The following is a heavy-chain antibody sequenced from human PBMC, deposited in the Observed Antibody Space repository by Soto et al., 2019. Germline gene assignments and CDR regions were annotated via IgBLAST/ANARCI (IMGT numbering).Heavy chain of an antibody. J-gene: IGHJ6*02. D-gene: IGHD3-3*01. CDR1: GGTFSSYA. CDR2: IIPIFGTA. CDR3: ARTWRGVRYYYYGSDV. Sequence: SVKVSCKASGGTFSSYAISWVRQAPGQGLEWMGGIIPIFGTANYAQKFQGRVTITADESTSTASMELRSLRSEDTAVYYCARTWRGVRYYYYGSDVWGQRTTGTVS. V-gene: IGHV1-69*13.